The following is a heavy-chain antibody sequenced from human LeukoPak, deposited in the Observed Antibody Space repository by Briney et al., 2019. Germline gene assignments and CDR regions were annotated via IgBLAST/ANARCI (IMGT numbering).Heavy chain of an antibody. Sequence: GESLKISCKGSGYSFTSYWIGWVRQMPGKGLEWMGIIYPGDSDTRYSPSFQGQVTILADKSISIAYLQWSSLKASDTAMYYCARGSLASSGGSFFDYWGQGTLVTVSS. V-gene: IGHV5-51*01. CDR2: IYPGDSDT. CDR1: GYSFTSYW. J-gene: IGHJ4*02. CDR3: ARGSLASSGGSFFDY. D-gene: IGHD2-15*01.